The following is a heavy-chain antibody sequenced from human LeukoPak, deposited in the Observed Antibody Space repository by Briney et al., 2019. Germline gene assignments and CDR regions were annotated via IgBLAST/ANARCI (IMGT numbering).Heavy chain of an antibody. V-gene: IGHV3-30*03. CDR3: ARNIPVTRWGY. J-gene: IGHJ4*02. D-gene: IGHD2-21*01. CDR2: ISYDGSNK. CDR1: GFTFSSYG. Sequence: PGGSLRLSCAASGFTFSSYGMHWVRQAPGKGLEWVAVISYDGSNKYYADSVKGRFTISRDNSKNTLYLQMNSLRAEDTAVYYCARNIPVTRWGYWGQGTLVTVSS.